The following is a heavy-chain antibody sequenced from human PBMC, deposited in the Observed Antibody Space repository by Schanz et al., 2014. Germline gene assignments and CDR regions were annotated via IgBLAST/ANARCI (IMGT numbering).Heavy chain of an antibody. CDR3: TTEADSVFGVGIMQHSDN. J-gene: IGHJ4*01. V-gene: IGHV3-74*02. CDR2: ISGDGTTT. CDR1: GFTFSVYW. Sequence: EVQLVESGGGLVQPGGSLRLSCAASGFTFSVYWMHWVRQPPGKGLVSVSRISGDGTTTSYADSVKGRFTISRDNSKNHLYLQMSRLTNDDSAAYFCTTEADSVFGVGIMQHSDNWGHGTQVVVSS. D-gene: IGHD3-3*01.